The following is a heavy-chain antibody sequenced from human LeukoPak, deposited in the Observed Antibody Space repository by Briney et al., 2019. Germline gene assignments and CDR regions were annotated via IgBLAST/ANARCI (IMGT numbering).Heavy chain of an antibody. CDR3: AKGGGYWCWAS. CDR2: ISDSTT. J-gene: IGHJ5*02. V-gene: IGHV3-23*01. CDR1: GFSFSNYA. D-gene: IGHD2-21*01. Sequence: GGSLRLSCAASGFSFSNYAMSWDRQAPGKGLEWVSVISDSTTYYADSVKGRFTISRDNSRNTLYLQMNSLRAEDTAVYYCAKGGGYWCWASWGQGTLVTVSS.